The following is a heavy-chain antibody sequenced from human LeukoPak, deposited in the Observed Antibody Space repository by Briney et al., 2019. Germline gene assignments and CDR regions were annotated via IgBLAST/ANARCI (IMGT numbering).Heavy chain of an antibody. Sequence: PSETLSLTCTVSGGSLSSSFWSWIRQPAGKGLEWIGRIYASGTTNYNPSLKSRVTMSVDTSKNQFSLKLTSVTAADTAVYYCARAPSGCGGTSPFDFWGQGTLVTVSS. CDR1: GGSLSSSF. V-gene: IGHV4-4*07. D-gene: IGHD2-2*01. J-gene: IGHJ4*02. CDR2: IYASGTT. CDR3: ARAPSGCGGTSPFDF.